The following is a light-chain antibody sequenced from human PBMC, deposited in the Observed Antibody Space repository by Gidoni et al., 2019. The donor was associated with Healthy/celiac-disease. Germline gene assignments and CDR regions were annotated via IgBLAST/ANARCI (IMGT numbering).Light chain of an antibody. V-gene: IGKV1-39*01. CDR3: QQRGT. Sequence: DIQITQSPSSLYASVGDRVTITCRASQSISSYLNWYQQKPGKAPKLLIYAASSLQSGVPSRFSGSGSGTDFTLTISSLQPEDFATYYCQQRGTFGPGTKVDIK. J-gene: IGKJ3*01. CDR2: AAS. CDR1: QSISSY.